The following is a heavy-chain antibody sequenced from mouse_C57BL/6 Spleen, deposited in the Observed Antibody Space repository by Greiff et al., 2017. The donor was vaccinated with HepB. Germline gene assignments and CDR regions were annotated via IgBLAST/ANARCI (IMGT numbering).Heavy chain of an antibody. CDR2: ISNGGGST. Sequence: EVQRVESGGGLVQPGGSLKLSCAASGFTFSDYYMYWVRQTPEKRLEWVAYISNGGGSTYYPDTVKGRFTISRDNAKHTLYLQMSRLKSEDTASYYCARGNSYGSSFGYFDVWGTGTTVTVSS. CDR1: GFTFSDYY. V-gene: IGHV5-12*01. CDR3: ARGNSYGSSFGYFDV. D-gene: IGHD1-1*01. J-gene: IGHJ1*03.